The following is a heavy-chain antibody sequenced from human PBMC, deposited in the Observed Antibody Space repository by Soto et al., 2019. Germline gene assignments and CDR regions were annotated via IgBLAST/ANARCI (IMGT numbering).Heavy chain of an antibody. CDR3: ARDVGYNWNDNRYDAFDM. CDR1: GFTFSSHV. Sequence: QVQLVESGGGVVKPGTSLRLSCAASGFTFSSHVMHWVRQAPGKGLQWVAVIWNDGRNKQYADSVKGRFTISKDKSQDTLYQQMNSLRAEDTAVYYCARDVGYNWNDNRYDAFDMWWQGTMVTVSS. CDR2: IWNDGRNK. V-gene: IGHV3-33*01. D-gene: IGHD1-1*01. J-gene: IGHJ3*02.